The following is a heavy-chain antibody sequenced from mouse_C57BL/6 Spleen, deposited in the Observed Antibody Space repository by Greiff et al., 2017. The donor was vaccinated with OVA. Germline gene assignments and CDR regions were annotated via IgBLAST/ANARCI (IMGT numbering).Heavy chain of an antibody. Sequence: QVQLQQSGAELMKPGASVKLSCKATGYTFTGYWIEWVKQRPGHGLEWIGEILPGSGSTNYNEKFKGKATFTADTSSNTAYLQLSSLTTEDYAIEYCAIYSNPYYYAMDYWGQGTSVTVSS. CDR2: ILPGSGST. V-gene: IGHV1-9*01. CDR3: AIYSNPYYYAMDY. D-gene: IGHD2-5*01. CDR1: GYTFTGYW. J-gene: IGHJ4*01.